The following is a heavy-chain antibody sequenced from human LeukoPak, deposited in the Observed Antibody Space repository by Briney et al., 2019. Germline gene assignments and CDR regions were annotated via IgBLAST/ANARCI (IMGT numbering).Heavy chain of an antibody. CDR2: ISYDGSNK. D-gene: IGHD1-20*01. CDR3: ARVTGMRDY. V-gene: IGHV3-30*04. J-gene: IGHJ4*02. CDR1: GFTFSSYA. Sequence: GGSLRLSCAASGFTFSSYAMHWVRQAPGKGLEWVAVISYDGSNKYYADSVKGPFTISRDNSKNTLYLQMNSLRAEDTAVYYCARVTGMRDYWGQGTLVTVSS.